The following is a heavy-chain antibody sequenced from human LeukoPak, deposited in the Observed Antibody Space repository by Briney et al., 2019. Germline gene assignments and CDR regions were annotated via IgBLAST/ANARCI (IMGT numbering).Heavy chain of an antibody. CDR2: ISGSGNIP. D-gene: IGHD6-13*01. J-gene: IGHJ5*02. V-gene: IGHV3-23*01. CDR1: VFTYRDYV. Sequence: PGGSLRLSCAASVFTYRDYVMTWVRQAPGKGLEWVSDISGSGNIPYYSDFVKGRFTISRDNSKNTLYLQMNRLRAEDTAVYYCAKLGAKYTSGWYGKNWFDPWGQGTRVTVSS. CDR3: AKLGAKYTSGWYGKNWFDP.